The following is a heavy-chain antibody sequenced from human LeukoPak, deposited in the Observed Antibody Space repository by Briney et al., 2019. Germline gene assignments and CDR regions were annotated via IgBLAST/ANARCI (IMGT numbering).Heavy chain of an antibody. V-gene: IGHV1-18*03. J-gene: IGHJ5*02. CDR3: ARDRSPYYSSFDWFDP. D-gene: IGHD3-10*01. CDR2: ISAYNGNT. CDR1: GYTFTSYG. Sequence: ASVKVSCKASGYTFTSYGISWVRQAPGQGLEWMGWISAYNGNTNYAQKLQGRVTMTTDISTSTAYMELRSLRSDDMAVYYCARDRSPYYSSFDWFDPWGQGTLVTVSS.